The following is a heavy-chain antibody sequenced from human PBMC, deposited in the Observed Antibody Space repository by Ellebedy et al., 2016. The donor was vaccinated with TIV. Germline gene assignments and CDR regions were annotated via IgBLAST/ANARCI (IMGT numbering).Heavy chain of an antibody. CDR1: GFTVSDNY. J-gene: IGHJ2*01. V-gene: IGHV3-23*01. CDR2: IGGLDDGT. D-gene: IGHD3-16*01. CDR3: ARRPRGGLPTHYWYFDL. Sequence: GESLKISXAASGFTVSDNYMSWVRQAPGKGLEWVSTIGGLDDGTHYADYVEGRFTISRDNSKNTLYLQLNSLRAEDTAVYYCARRPRGGLPTHYWYFDLWGRGTLVTVSS.